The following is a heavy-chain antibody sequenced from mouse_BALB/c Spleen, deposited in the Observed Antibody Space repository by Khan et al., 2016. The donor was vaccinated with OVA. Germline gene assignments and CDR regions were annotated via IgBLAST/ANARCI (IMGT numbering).Heavy chain of an antibody. D-gene: IGHD1-1*02. V-gene: IGHV1S81*02. CDR3: TRSGYGAFVY. CDR1: GYTFTSYY. J-gene: IGHJ3*01. Sequence: QVQLKQSGAELVKPGASVRLSCKASGYTFTSYYLYWVKQRPGQGLEWIGDINPSNGGTNFNEMFKTKATLTVDKSSSTAYMQLSSLTSEDSAVYSCTRSGYGAFVYWGQGTLVTVSA. CDR2: INPSNGGT.